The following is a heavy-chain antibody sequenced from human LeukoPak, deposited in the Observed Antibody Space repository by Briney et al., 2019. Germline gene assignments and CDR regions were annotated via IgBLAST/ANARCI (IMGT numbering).Heavy chain of an antibody. D-gene: IGHD6-13*01. CDR2: IKQDGSET. J-gene: IGHJ4*02. CDR1: GFIFSSYR. V-gene: IGHV3-7*03. Sequence: RGGSLRLLCAASGFIFSSYRISWVRQAPGKGLEWVANIKQDGSETYYVASVKGRFTISRDNAKNSLYLQMNSLRAEDTAAYYCATYSSSWYYFDYWGQGTLVTVSS. CDR3: ATYSSSWYYFDY.